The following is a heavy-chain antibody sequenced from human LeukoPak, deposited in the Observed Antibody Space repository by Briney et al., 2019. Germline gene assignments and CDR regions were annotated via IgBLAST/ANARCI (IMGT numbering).Heavy chain of an antibody. Sequence: SETLSLTCAVYGGSFSGYYWSWIRQPPGKGLEWIGEIKHWGSTKYNPSLKSRVHISVDTSTTQFSLKLSSVTAADTAVYYCARGPRGYVFYWGQGTLVTVSS. CDR3: ARGPRGYVFY. J-gene: IGHJ4*02. D-gene: IGHD5-12*01. V-gene: IGHV4-34*01. CDR2: IKHWGST. CDR1: GGSFSGYY.